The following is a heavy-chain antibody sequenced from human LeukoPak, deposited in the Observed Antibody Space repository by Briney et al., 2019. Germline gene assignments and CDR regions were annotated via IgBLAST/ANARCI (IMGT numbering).Heavy chain of an antibody. D-gene: IGHD3-10*01. V-gene: IGHV1-18*01. CDR2: ISAYNGNT. CDR3: ASGALRFGELSYFDY. Sequence: GASAKVSCKASGYTFTSYGISWVRQAPGQGLEWMGWISAYNGNTNYAQKLQGRVTMTTDTSMRTAYMELRSLRSDDTAVYYCASGALRFGELSYFDYWGQGTLVTVSS. J-gene: IGHJ4*02. CDR1: GYTFTSYG.